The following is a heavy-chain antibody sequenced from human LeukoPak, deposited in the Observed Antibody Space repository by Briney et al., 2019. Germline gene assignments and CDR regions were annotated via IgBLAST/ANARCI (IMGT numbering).Heavy chain of an antibody. CDR3: ARDRAYCSGGSCYDDAFDI. J-gene: IGHJ3*02. V-gene: IGHV4-59*11. Sequence: PPETLSLTCTVSGGSISSHYWSWIRQPPGKGLEWIGYIYYSGSTNYNPSLKSRVTISVDTSKNQFSLKLSSVTAADTAVYYCARDRAYCSGGSCYDDAFDIWGQGTMVTVSS. CDR1: GGSISSHY. CDR2: IYYSGST. D-gene: IGHD2-15*01.